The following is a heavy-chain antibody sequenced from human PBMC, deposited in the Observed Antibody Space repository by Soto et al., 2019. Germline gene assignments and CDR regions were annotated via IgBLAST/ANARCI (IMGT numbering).Heavy chain of an antibody. CDR3: AAVPIFGTPLKYYFDD. CDR1: GFTFTSSA. Sequence: GASVKVSCKASGFTFTSSAMQWVRQARGQRLEWIGWIVVGSGNTNYAQKFQERVTITRDMSTSTAYMELSSLRSEDTAVYYCAAVPIFGTPLKYYFDDWGQGTLVTVSS. J-gene: IGHJ4*02. CDR2: IVVGSGNT. V-gene: IGHV1-58*02. D-gene: IGHD3-3*01.